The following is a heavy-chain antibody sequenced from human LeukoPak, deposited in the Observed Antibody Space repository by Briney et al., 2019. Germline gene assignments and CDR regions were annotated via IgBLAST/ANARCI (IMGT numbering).Heavy chain of an antibody. D-gene: IGHD3-3*01. Sequence: GGSLRLSCAASGFTFSSYAMHWVRQAPGKGLEYVSAISSNGGSTYYANSVKGRFTISRDNSKNTLYLQMGSLGAEDMAVYYCARGGPDYDFWSGPFDPWGQGTLVTVSS. J-gene: IGHJ5*02. CDR2: ISSNGGST. CDR1: GFTFSSYA. V-gene: IGHV3-64*01. CDR3: ARGGPDYDFWSGPFDP.